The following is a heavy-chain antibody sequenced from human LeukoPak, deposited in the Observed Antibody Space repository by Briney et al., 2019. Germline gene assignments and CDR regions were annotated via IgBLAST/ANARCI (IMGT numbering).Heavy chain of an antibody. CDR3: ARVRSAAAGPLDY. J-gene: IGHJ4*02. D-gene: IGHD6-13*01. CDR1: GFTFSNYW. V-gene: IGHV3-7*01. Sequence: PGGSLRLSCAASGFTFSNYWMSWVRQAPGKGLEWVANIKHDGSDRYYVDSVKGRFTISRDNAKDSLYLQMNSLRADDTAVYHCARVRSAAAGPLDYWGQGTLVTVSS. CDR2: IKHDGSDR.